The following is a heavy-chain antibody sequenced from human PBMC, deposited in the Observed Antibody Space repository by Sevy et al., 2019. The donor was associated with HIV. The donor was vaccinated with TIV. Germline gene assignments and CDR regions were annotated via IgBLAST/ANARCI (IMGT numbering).Heavy chain of an antibody. V-gene: IGHV4-59*08. D-gene: IGHD1-26*01. J-gene: IGHJ4*02. Sequence: ETLSLTCTVSGGSITSLYWNWIRQPPGKGLEWIANIYYNGHINYNPSLKSRVTLSLDKSKNQFSLRLSSVTAADTAMYYCAGENAWGRGYSWGQGTLVTVSS. CDR2: IYYNGHI. CDR3: AGENAWGRGYS. CDR1: GGSITSLY.